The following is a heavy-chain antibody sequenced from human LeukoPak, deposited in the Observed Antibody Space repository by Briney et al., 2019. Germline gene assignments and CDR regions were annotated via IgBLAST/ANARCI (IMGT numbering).Heavy chain of an antibody. CDR1: GYTFTTYD. J-gene: IGHJ4*01. CDR3: ARGLGDYYDTSDYYYAVPAH. CDR2: MNPNIGDT. V-gene: IGHV1-8*01. Sequence: GASVKVSCKASGYTFTTYDITWVRQATGQGREWMGWMNPNIGDTAYAQKFQGRVAMTRDTSISTAYMELSSLRSEDTAVYYCARGLGDYYDTSDYYYAVPAHWGQGTLVTVSS. D-gene: IGHD3-22*01.